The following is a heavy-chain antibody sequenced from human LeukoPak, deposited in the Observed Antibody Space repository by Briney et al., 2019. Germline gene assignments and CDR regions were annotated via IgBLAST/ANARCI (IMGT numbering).Heavy chain of an antibody. Sequence: ASVKVSCKASGYTFTGYYMHRVRQAPGQGLEWMGWINPNSGGTNYAQKFQGRVTMTRDTSISTAYMELSRLRSDDTAVYYCAINYDFWSGYSGDVYYFDYWGQGTLVTVSS. V-gene: IGHV1-2*02. CDR1: GYTFTGYY. CDR3: AINYDFWSGYSGDVYYFDY. D-gene: IGHD3-3*01. J-gene: IGHJ4*02. CDR2: INPNSGGT.